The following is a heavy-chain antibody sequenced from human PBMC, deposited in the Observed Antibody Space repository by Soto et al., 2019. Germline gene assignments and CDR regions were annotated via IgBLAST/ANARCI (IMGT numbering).Heavy chain of an antibody. J-gene: IGHJ3*02. V-gene: IGHV4-59*01. D-gene: IGHD4-17*01. CDR2: IYYSRST. CDR1: GGSISSYY. Sequence: NPSETLSLTCTVSGGSISSYYWSWIRQPPGKGLEWIGYIYYSRSTNYIPSLKSRVTISVDTSKNQFSLKLSSVTAADTAVYYWARPTVTRSNDAFDIWGQGTMVTVSS. CDR3: ARPTVTRSNDAFDI.